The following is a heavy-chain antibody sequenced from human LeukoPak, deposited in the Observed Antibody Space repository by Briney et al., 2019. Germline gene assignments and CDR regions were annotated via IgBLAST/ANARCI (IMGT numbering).Heavy chain of an antibody. CDR3: ATARTVTGHFDY. V-gene: IGHV4-39*07. CDR1: GDSISSSSYY. D-gene: IGHD4-11*01. Sequence: SETLSLTCTVSGDSISSSSYYWPWVRQPPGKGLEWIGSIYYSGITYYNPSLKSRVTISVDTSKNQFSLKLSSVTAADTAVYYCATARTVTGHFDYWGQGTLVTVSS. CDR2: IYYSGIT. J-gene: IGHJ4*02.